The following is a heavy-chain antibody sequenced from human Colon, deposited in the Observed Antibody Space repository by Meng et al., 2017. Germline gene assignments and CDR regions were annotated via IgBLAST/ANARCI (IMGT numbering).Heavy chain of an antibody. CDR2: PLPDGSQN. V-gene: IGHV3-30*18. CDR3: VKGNIDWYLDY. Sequence: VAGGGVVRPGRSRRLSCAGSGFTLSANRMYWVRQAPGKGLWGVGVPLPDGSQNYYPDSVEGRFTISRENSKNTLFRQMDSLRTEDTAVYYCVKGNIDWYLDYWGQGTLVTVSS. D-gene: IGHD3-9*01. CDR1: GFTLSANR. J-gene: IGHJ4*02.